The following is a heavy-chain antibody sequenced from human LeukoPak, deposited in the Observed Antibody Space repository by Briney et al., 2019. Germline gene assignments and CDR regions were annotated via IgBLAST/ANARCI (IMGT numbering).Heavy chain of an antibody. CDR2: IYTSGST. D-gene: IGHD2-2*01. CDR3: ARGILPRYCSSTSCYYWFDP. V-gene: IGHV4-4*09. J-gene: IGHJ5*02. CDR1: GGSISSYY. Sequence: SETLSLTCTVSGGSISSYYWSWIRQPPGKGLEWIGYIYTSGSTNYNPSLKSRVTISVDTSKNQFSLKLSSVTAADTAVYYCARGILPRYCSSTSCYYWFDPWGQGTLVTLSS.